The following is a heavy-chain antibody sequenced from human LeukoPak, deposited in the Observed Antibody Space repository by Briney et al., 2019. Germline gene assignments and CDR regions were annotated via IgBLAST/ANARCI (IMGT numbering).Heavy chain of an antibody. V-gene: IGHV4-34*01. D-gene: IGHD5-24*01. CDR2: INHSGST. J-gene: IGHJ4*02. CDR3: ARLRAHAYNYGFDY. CDR1: GGSISSYY. Sequence: SETLSLTCTVSGGSISSYYWSWIRQPPGKGLEWIGEINHSGSTTYNPSLKSRFTISVDTSKNQFSLRLSSVTAADTAVYFCARLRAHAYNYGFDYWGQGALVTVSS.